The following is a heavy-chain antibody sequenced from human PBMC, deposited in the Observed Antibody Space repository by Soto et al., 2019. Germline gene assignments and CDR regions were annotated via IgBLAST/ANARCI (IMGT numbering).Heavy chain of an antibody. Sequence: ASVKVSCKASGYTFTSYYMHWVRQAPGQGLEWMGIINPSGGSTSYAQKFQGRVTMTRDTSAGTVYMELSSLRSEDTAVYYCAREPRNPHLEWVPWGQGTMETV. D-gene: IGHD3-3*01. CDR2: INPSGGST. CDR3: AREPRNPHLEWVP. CDR1: GYTFTSYY. V-gene: IGHV1-46*01. J-gene: IGHJ3*01.